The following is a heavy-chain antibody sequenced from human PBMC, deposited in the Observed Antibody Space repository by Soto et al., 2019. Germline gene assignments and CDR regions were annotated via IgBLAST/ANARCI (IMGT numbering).Heavy chain of an antibody. CDR2: IYSGGST. CDR1: GFTVSSNY. V-gene: IGHV3-66*01. D-gene: IGHD6-25*01. J-gene: IGHJ6*02. Sequence: EVQLVESGGGLVQPGGSLRLSCAASGFTVSSNYMSWVRQAPGKGLEWVSVIYSGGSTYYADSVKGRFTISRDNSKNTLYLQMNSLRAEDTAGYDCARERGNKQRPLYGMDVWGQGTTVTVSS. CDR3: ARERGNKQRPLYGMDV.